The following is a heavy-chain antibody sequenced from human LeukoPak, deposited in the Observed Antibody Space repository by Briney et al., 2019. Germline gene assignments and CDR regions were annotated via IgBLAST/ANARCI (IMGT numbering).Heavy chain of an antibody. CDR2: IFHRGST. D-gene: IGHD3-10*01. V-gene: IGHV4-59*01. CDR3: ARAVPNYYGSGSAFPLFDY. J-gene: IGHJ4*02. CDR1: GGSITSYY. Sequence: SESLSLTCKVSGGSITSYYWSWVRQSPGKGLEWIGCIFHRGSTKYNPSLKSRASISVDTSKNQFSLKLSSVTAADTAVYFCARAVPNYYGSGSAFPLFDYWGQGALVTVSS.